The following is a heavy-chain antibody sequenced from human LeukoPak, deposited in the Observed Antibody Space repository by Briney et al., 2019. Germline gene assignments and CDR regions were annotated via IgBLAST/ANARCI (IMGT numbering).Heavy chain of an antibody. V-gene: IGHV4-59*10. D-gene: IGHD6-13*01. CDR2: IYTSGST. CDR3: ARGGPPRWYFDY. J-gene: IGHJ4*02. Sequence: SETLSLTCAVYGGSFSGYYWSWIRQPAGKGLEWIGRIYTSGSTNYNPSLKSRVTMSVDTSKNQFSLKLSSVTAADTAVYYCARGGPPRWYFDYWGQGTLVTVSS. CDR1: GGSFSGYY.